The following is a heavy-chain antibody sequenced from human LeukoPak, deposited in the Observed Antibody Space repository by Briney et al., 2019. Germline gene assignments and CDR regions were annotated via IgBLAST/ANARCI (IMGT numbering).Heavy chain of an antibody. V-gene: IGHV1-69*05. CDR3: AVDIIAGVPAAIPSYYYYYYMDV. Sequence: AASVKVSCKASGGTFSSYAISWVRQAPGQGLEWMGGIIPIFGTANYAQKFQGRVTITTDESTSTAYMELSSLRSEDTAVYYCAVDIIAGVPAAIPSYYYYYYMDVWGRGTTVTVSS. D-gene: IGHD2-2*01. CDR1: GGTFSSYA. CDR2: IIPIFGTA. J-gene: IGHJ6*03.